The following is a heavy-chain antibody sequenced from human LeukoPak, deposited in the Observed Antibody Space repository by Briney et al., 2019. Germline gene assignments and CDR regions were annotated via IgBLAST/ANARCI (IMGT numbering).Heavy chain of an antibody. CDR3: ARDLGGYSYGYYFDY. Sequence: ASVKVSCKASGYTFTSYGISWVRQAPGQGLEWMGWISAYNGNTNHAQKLQGRVTMTTDTSTSTAYMELRSLRSDDTAVYYCARDLGGYSYGYYFDYWGQGTLVTVSS. CDR1: GYTFTSYG. J-gene: IGHJ4*02. V-gene: IGHV1-18*01. D-gene: IGHD5-18*01. CDR2: ISAYNGNT.